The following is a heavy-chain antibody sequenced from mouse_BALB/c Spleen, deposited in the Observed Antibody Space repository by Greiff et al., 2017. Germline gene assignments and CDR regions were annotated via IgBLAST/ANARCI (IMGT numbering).Heavy chain of an antibody. CDR3: ARQDYAMDY. Sequence: EVHLVESGAELVRPGALVKLSCKASGFNVKDYYMHWVKQRPEQGLEWIGWIDPENGNTIYDPKFQGKASITADTSSNTAYLQLSSLTSEDTAVYYCARQDYAMDYWGQGTSVTVSS. CDR1: GFNVKDYY. V-gene: IGHV14-1*02. J-gene: IGHJ4*01. CDR2: IDPENGNT.